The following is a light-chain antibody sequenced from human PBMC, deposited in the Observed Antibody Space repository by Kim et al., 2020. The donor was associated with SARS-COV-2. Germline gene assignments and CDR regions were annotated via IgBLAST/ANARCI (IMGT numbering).Light chain of an antibody. CDR1: GSNIGTYT. CDR3: ATWDDSLNGWV. CDR2: SNN. V-gene: IGLV1-44*01. Sequence: QSVLTQAPSASGTPGQRVTISCSGGGSNIGTYTVSWYQRLPVTAPKLLIYSNNQRPSGVPDRFSGSKSGTSASLAISGLQSEDEGDYYCATWDDSLNGWVFGGGTKVTVL. J-gene: IGLJ3*02.